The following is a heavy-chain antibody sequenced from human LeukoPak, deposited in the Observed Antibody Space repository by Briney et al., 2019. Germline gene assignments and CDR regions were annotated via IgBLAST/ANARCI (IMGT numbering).Heavy chain of an antibody. J-gene: IGHJ4*02. CDR3: AKDILDIVVVVAATPLVGEFHY. CDR2: IRYDGSNK. V-gene: IGHV3-30*02. D-gene: IGHD2-15*01. CDR1: GFTFSSYG. Sequence: GGSLRLSCAASGFTFSSYGMHWVRQAPGKGLEWVAFIRYDGSNKYYADSVKGRFTISRDNSKNTLYLQMNRMRAEDTAVYYWAKDILDIVVVVAATPLVGEFHYWGQGTLVTVSS.